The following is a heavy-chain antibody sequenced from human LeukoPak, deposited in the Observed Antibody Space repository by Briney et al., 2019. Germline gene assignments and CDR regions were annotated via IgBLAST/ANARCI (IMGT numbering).Heavy chain of an antibody. J-gene: IGHJ4*02. CDR1: GGSISSSSYY. V-gene: IGHV4-39*01. Sequence: SETLSLTRTVSGGSISSSSYYWGWIRQPPGKGLEWIGSIYYSGSTYYNPSLKSRVTISVDTSKNQFSLKLSSVTAADTAVYYCARHTSREYYFDYWGQGTLVTVSS. D-gene: IGHD3-10*01. CDR3: ARHTSREYYFDY. CDR2: IYYSGST.